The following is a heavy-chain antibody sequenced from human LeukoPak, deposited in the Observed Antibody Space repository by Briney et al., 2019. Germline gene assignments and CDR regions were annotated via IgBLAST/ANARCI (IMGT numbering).Heavy chain of an antibody. Sequence: GGSLRLSCAASGFTFSSYGMHWVRQAPGKGLEWVAVISYDGSNKYYADSVKGRFTISRDNSKNTLYLQMNSLRAEDTAVYYCAKLGHDSSGYYYYYYGMDVWGQGTTVTVSS. D-gene: IGHD3-22*01. J-gene: IGHJ6*02. CDR2: ISYDGSNK. CDR3: AKLGHDSSGYYYYYYGMDV. V-gene: IGHV3-30*18. CDR1: GFTFSSYG.